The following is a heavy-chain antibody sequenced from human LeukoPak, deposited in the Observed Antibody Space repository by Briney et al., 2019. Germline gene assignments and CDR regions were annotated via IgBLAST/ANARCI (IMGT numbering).Heavy chain of an antibody. CDR3: ARGSGGELSAVGY. D-gene: IGHD3-16*02. V-gene: IGHV4-39*07. CDR1: GGSISSSSCY. Sequence: SETLSLTCTVSGGSISSSSCYWGWIRQPPGKGLEWIGSIYYSGSTYYNPSLKSRVTISVDTSKNQFSLKLSSVTAADTAVYYCARGSGGELSAVGYWGQGTLVTVSS. J-gene: IGHJ4*02. CDR2: IYYSGST.